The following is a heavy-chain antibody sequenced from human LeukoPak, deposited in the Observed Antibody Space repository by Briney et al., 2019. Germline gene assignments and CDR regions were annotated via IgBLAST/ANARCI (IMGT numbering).Heavy chain of an antibody. CDR2: IYPGDSDT. J-gene: IGHJ5*02. Sequence: GESLKISCQGSGYSFTSYWVGWVRQMPGKGLEWMGIIYPGDSDTRYSLSFQGQVTISADKSISTAYLQWSSLKASDTAMYYCARRYCSGGSCYNRFDPWGQGTLVTVSS. CDR3: ARRYCSGGSCYNRFDP. V-gene: IGHV5-51*01. CDR1: GYSFTSYW. D-gene: IGHD2-15*01.